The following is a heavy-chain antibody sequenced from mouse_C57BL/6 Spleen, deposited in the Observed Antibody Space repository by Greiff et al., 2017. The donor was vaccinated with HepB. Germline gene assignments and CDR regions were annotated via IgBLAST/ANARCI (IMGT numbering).Heavy chain of an antibody. CDR2: ISGGGGNT. V-gene: IGHV5-4*03. Sequence: EVMLVESGGGLVKPGGSLKLSCAASGFTFSSYTMSWVRQTPEKRLEWVATISGGGGNTYYPDNVKGRFTISRDNAKNNLYLQMSHLKSEDTAMYYCARAWDGSSVFAYWGQGTLVTVSA. D-gene: IGHD1-1*01. CDR1: GFTFSSYT. J-gene: IGHJ3*01. CDR3: ARAWDGSSVFAY.